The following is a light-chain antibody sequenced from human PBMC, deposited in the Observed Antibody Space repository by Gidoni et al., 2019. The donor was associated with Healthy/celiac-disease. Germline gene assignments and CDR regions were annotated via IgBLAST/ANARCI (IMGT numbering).Light chain of an antibody. CDR3: QQYDNLPPLT. CDR1: QDISNY. CDR2: DAS. J-gene: IGKJ4*01. V-gene: IGKV1-33*01. Sequence: DIQMTQSPSSLSASVGDRVTITCQASQDISNYLNWYQQKPGKDPKLLIYDASNLETGVPSRFSGSGSGTDFTFTISSLQPEDIATYCCQQYDNLPPLTFGGGTKVEIK.